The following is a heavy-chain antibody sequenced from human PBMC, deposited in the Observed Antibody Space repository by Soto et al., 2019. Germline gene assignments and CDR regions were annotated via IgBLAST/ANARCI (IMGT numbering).Heavy chain of an antibody. D-gene: IGHD3-10*01. CDR1: GYTFTSYA. Sequence: ASVKVSCKASGYTFTSYAMNWVRQAPGQGLEWMGWINTNTGNPTYAQGFTGRFVFSLDTSVSTAYLQICSLKAEDTAVYYCARDSTLGLLWFGETWFDPWGQGTLVPS. CDR2: INTNTGNP. CDR3: ARDSTLGLLWFGETWFDP. V-gene: IGHV7-4-1*01. J-gene: IGHJ5*02.